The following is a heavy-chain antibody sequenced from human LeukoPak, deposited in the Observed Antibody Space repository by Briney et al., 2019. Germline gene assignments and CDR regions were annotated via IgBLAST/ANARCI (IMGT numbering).Heavy chain of an antibody. Sequence: SSVNVSCKSSGYTFTSYYMHWVRQAPAQGLERMGIINPSGGSTSYAQKFQGRVTMTRDTSTSTVYMELSSLRSEDTAVYYCARDVGCSSTSCYVDAFDIWGQGTMVTVSS. V-gene: IGHV1-46*01. CDR1: GYTFTSYY. CDR3: ARDVGCSSTSCYVDAFDI. J-gene: IGHJ3*02. D-gene: IGHD2-2*01. CDR2: INPSGGST.